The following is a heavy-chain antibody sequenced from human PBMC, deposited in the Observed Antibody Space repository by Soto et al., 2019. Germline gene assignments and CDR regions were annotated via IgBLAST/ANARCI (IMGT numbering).Heavy chain of an antibody. CDR2: ISSYIGNT. J-gene: IGHJ4*02. CDR1: GSLVNGYG. Sequence: QVQLLQSGAEVKKPGASLKVSCKASGSLVNGYGISWVRQAPGQGLEWMGWISSYIGNTRSTQKFQARVTMTTDTSTSTAYMELGSLTSDDTAVYYCATGGWQRYGEFEFWGQGTLVTVSS. CDR3: ATGGWQRYGEFEF. V-gene: IGHV1-18*01. D-gene: IGHD1-26*01.